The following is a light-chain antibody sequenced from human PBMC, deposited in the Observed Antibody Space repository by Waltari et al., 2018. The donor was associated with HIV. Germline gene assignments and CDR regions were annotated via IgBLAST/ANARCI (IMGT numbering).Light chain of an antibody. V-gene: IGLV2-11*01. CDR1: SSNVGGYDY. CDR3: CSYAGTYTYV. J-gene: IGLJ1*01. CDR2: DVG. Sequence: QSALTQPRSMSGSPGPTGTISCTGTSSNVGGYDYVSWFQQHPDKAPKLIIYDVGQRPSGVPDRFSGSKSGNTAFLTISGLQAEDEADYYCCSYAGTYTYVFGSGTEVTAL.